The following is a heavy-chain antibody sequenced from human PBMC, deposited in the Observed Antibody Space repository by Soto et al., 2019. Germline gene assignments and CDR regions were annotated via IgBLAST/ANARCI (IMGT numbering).Heavy chain of an antibody. J-gene: IGHJ6*03. Sequence: SETLSLTCTVSGGSISSSSYYWGWIRQPPGKGLEWIGSIYYSGSTYYNPSLKSRVTISVDTSKNQFSLKLSSVTAADTAVYYCVRGLSGDDILTGYYRGGARYMDVWGKGTTVTVSS. CDR2: IYYSGST. CDR3: VRGLSGDDILTGYYRGGARYMDV. V-gene: IGHV4-39*07. D-gene: IGHD3-9*01. CDR1: GGSISSSSYY.